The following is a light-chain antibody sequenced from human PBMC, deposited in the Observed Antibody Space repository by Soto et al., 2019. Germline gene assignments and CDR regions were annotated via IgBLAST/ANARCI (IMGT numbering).Light chain of an antibody. CDR2: GAS. CDR1: QSVSSN. Sequence: EIVMTQSPATLSVSPGERATLSCRASQSVSSNLAWYQQKPGQAPRLLIYGASTRATGIPARFSGSGSATEFTRTISSLQSADFAVYDCQEYNSWPWTFGQGTKVEIK. J-gene: IGKJ1*01. CDR3: QEYNSWPWT. V-gene: IGKV3-15*01.